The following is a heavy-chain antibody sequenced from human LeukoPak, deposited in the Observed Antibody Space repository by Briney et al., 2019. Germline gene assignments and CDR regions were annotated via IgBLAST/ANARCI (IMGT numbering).Heavy chain of an antibody. CDR3: ARGPSYGDYYFQH. D-gene: IGHD4-17*01. J-gene: IGHJ1*01. Sequence: PGGSLRLSCAASGFTFSSYAMHWVRQAPGKGLEYVSAISSNGGSTYYANSVKGRFTISRDNSKNTLYLQMGSLRAEDMAVYYCARGPSYGDYYFQHGGQGTLVTVSS. V-gene: IGHV3-64*01. CDR1: GFTFSSYA. CDR2: ISSNGGST.